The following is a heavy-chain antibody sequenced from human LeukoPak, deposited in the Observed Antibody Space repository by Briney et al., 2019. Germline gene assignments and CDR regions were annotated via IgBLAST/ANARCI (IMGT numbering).Heavy chain of an antibody. Sequence: GRSLRLSCAASGFTFSSYGMHWVRQAPGKGLEWVAVIWYDGSNKYYADSVKGRFTISRDNSKNTLYLQMNSLRAEDTAVYYCARDSNDYVWGSYPVDVWGQGTTVTVSS. CDR1: GFTFSSYG. V-gene: IGHV3-33*01. J-gene: IGHJ6*02. CDR3: ARDSNDYVWGSYPVDV. D-gene: IGHD3-16*02. CDR2: IWYDGSNK.